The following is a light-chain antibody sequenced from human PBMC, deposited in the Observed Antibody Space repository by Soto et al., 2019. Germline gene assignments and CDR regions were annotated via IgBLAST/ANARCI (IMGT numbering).Light chain of an antibody. Sequence: DIVMTQPPLSLPVTSGEPASISSRSSQSLLHSNGYNYLGWYQQKPGKAPKLLIYKASTLKSGVPSRFSGSGSGTEFTLTISSLQPDDFATYYCQHYKSYSEAFGQGTKVDIK. V-gene: IGKV1-5*03. CDR2: KAS. CDR1: QSLLHSNGYNY. J-gene: IGKJ1*01. CDR3: QHYKSYSEA.